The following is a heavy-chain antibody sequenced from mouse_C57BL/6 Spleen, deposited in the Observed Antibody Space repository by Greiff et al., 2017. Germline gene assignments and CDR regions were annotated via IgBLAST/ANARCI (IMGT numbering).Heavy chain of an antibody. CDR1: GYSITSGYY. CDR3: ARIHYYGNHWYFDV. D-gene: IGHD1-1*01. CDR2: ISYDGSN. Sequence: EVQLQESGPGLVKPSQSLSLTCSVTGYSITSGYYWNWIRQFPGNKLEWMGYISYDGSNNYNPSLKNRISITRDTSKNQFFLKLNSVTTEDTATYYCARIHYYGNHWYFDVWGTGTTVTVSS. J-gene: IGHJ1*03. V-gene: IGHV3-6*01.